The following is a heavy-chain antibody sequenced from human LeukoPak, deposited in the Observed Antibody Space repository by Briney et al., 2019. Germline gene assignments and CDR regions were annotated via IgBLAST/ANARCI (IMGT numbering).Heavy chain of an antibody. CDR3: ARDVGGSLDY. Sequence: GGSLRLSCAASGFTFSTYWMVWVRQAPGKGLEWVANIKGDESAKHQADSVKGRFTIFRDNAQNSVYLQMTSLRGEDTAVYYCARDVGGSLDYWGQGTLVTVSS. J-gene: IGHJ4*02. D-gene: IGHD1-26*01. CDR2: IKGDESAK. V-gene: IGHV3-7*01. CDR1: GFTFSTYW.